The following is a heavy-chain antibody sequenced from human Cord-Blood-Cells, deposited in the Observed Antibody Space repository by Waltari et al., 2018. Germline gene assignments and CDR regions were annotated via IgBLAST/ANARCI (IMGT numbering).Heavy chain of an antibody. D-gene: IGHD3-16*01. Sequence: QVQLVQSGAEVKKPGASVKVSCKASGYTFTGYYMHWVRQAPGQGLEWMGWINPNSGGTNYARKVQGRVTMTRDTSISTAYMELSRLRSDDTAVYYCARLGGGMRRHDYFPNDYWGQGTLVTVSS. V-gene: IGHV1-2*02. CDR3: ARLGGGMRRHDYFPNDY. J-gene: IGHJ4*02. CDR2: INPNSGGT. CDR1: GYTFTGYY.